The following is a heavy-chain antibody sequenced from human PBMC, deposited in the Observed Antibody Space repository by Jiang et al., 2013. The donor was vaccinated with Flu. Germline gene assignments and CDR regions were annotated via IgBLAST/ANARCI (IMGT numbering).Heavy chain of an antibody. D-gene: IGHD1-26*01. CDR1: GFTFSSYG. V-gene: IGHV3-30*18. Sequence: GVVQPGRSLRLSCAASGFTFSSYGMHWVRQAPGKGLEWVAVISYDGSNKYYADSVKGRFTISRDNSKNTLYLQMNSLRAEDTAVYYCAKIKSGGSYDAFDIWGQGTM. J-gene: IGHJ3*02. CDR2: ISYDGSNK. CDR3: AKIKSGGSYDAFDI.